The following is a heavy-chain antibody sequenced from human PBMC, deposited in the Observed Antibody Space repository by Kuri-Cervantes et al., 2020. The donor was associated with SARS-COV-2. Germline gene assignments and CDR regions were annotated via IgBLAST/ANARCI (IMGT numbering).Heavy chain of an antibody. J-gene: IGHJ4*02. Sequence: ASVKVSCKASGYTFSNYAISWVRQAPGQGLEWMGWINPNSGGTNYAQKFQGRVTMTRDTSISTAYMELSRLRSDDTAVYYCASYCSSTSCYTRGDYFDYWGQGTLVTVSS. CDR1: GYTFSNYA. V-gene: IGHV1-2*02. D-gene: IGHD2-2*02. CDR2: INPNSGGT. CDR3: ASYCSSTSCYTRGDYFDY.